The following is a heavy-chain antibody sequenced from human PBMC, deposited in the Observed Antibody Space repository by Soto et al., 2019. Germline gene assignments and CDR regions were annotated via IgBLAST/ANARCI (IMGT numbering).Heavy chain of an antibody. CDR1: GYTFTSYG. CDR2: INAYNGDT. D-gene: IGHD3-16*01. Sequence: QVQLVQSGAEVKKPGASVKVSCKASGYTFTSYGFSWVRQAPGQGLEWMGWINAYNGDTNYAQNLQGRVTMTTDTSTHTPYMELRSLRSDDTAVYYCARMGDVPYYYYGMDVWGQGTTVTVSS. CDR3: ARMGDVPYYYYGMDV. J-gene: IGHJ6*02. V-gene: IGHV1-18*01.